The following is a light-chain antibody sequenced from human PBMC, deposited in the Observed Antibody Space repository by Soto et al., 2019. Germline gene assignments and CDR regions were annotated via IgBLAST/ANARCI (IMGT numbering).Light chain of an antibody. V-gene: IGKV3-15*01. CDR2: GAS. Sequence: TVMTQSPATLSMSPGDRAALSCRASLNVATNMAWYQQKPGQAPRLLIYGASIRATGVPARFTGSGSGTEFTLTINNLQSEDFAVYYCHQDNTCPRTFGRGTRVEV. CDR3: HQDNTCPRT. J-gene: IGKJ1*01. CDR1: LNVATN.